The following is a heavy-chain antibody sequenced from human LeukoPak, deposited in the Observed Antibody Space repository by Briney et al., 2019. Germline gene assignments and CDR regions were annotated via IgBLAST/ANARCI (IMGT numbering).Heavy chain of an antibody. CDR3: ARDRPTLTGYYPFDY. D-gene: IGHD3-9*01. J-gene: IGHJ4*02. CDR1: GFTFDDYW. V-gene: IGHV3-7*01. CDR2: INQDGSEK. Sequence: GGSLRLSCGASGFTFDDYWMSWVRQAPGQGLEWVANINQDGSEKYYLDSAKGRFTISRDNARNSLYLQMNSLRAEDTAVYYCARDRPTLTGYYPFDYWGQGTLVTVSS.